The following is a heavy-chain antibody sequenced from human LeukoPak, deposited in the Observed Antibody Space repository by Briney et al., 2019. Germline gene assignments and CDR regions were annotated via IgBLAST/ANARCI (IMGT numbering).Heavy chain of an antibody. Sequence: GGSLRLSCAASGFSFSSHAMSWVRQAPGKGLEWVSGISGSGGSTYYADSVKGRFTISRDKSKNTLYLQMNSLRAEDTAVYYCAKQPPLRDPAAFDIWGQGTMVTVSS. CDR3: AKQPPLRDPAAFDI. J-gene: IGHJ3*02. CDR2: ISGSGGST. V-gene: IGHV3-23*01. CDR1: GFSFSSHA.